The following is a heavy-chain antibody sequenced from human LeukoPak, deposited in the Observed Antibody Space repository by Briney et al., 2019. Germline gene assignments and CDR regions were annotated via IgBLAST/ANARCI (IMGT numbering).Heavy chain of an antibody. D-gene: IGHD3-22*01. Sequence: PGGSLRLSCAASGFTFSSYSMNWVRQAPGKGLEWVSSISSSSSYIYYADSVKGRFTISRDNAKNSLYLQMNSLRAEDTAVYYCARDPSERGHDSSGDEYMDVWGKGTTVTVSS. V-gene: IGHV3-21*01. CDR3: ARDPSERGHDSSGDEYMDV. CDR1: GFTFSSYS. J-gene: IGHJ6*03. CDR2: ISSSSSYI.